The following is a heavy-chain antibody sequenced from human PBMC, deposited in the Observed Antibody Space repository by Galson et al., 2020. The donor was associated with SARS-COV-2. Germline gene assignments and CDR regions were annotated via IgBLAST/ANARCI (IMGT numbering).Heavy chain of an antibody. CDR1: GGSVSRGIYF. J-gene: IGHJ4*02. Sequence: SETLSLTCNVSGGSVSRGIYFWSWIRQPPGKGLEWIGYMYYNGMTNYNPSLKSRVSLSLDMSKNQFFLKLNSVTATDTALYYCAGLSVGLRYFESWGQGTLVTVSS. D-gene: IGHD3-16*01. V-gene: IGHV4-61*01. CDR3: AGLSVGLRYFES. CDR2: MYYNGMT.